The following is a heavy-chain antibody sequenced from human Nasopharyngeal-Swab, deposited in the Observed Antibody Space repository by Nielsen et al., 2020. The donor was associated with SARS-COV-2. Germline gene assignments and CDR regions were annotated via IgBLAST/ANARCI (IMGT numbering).Heavy chain of an antibody. J-gene: IGHJ6*02. Sequence: SETLSLTCTVSGGSISSYYWSWIRQPPGKGLEWTGYIYYSGSTNYNPSLKSRVTISVDTSKNQFSLKLSSVTAADTAVYYCAREEVEGSGYYYGMDVGGQGTTVTVSS. CDR1: GGSISSYY. V-gene: IGHV4-59*01. CDR2: IYYSGST. CDR3: AREEVEGSGYYYGMDV. D-gene: IGHD3-10*01.